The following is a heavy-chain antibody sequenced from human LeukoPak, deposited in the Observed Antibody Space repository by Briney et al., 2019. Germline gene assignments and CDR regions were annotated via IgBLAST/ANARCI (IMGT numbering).Heavy chain of an antibody. D-gene: IGHD2-15*01. CDR2: IYYSGST. J-gene: IGHJ4*02. CDR1: GGSISSSSYY. CDR3: ARDFQNAEHCSGGSCYSERFDY. Sequence: PSETLSLTCTVSGGSISSSSYYWGWISQPPGKGLEWIGSIYYSGSTYYNPSLKSRVTISVDTSKNQFSLKLSSVTAADTAVYYCARDFQNAEHCSGGSCYSERFDYWGQGTLVTVSS. V-gene: IGHV4-39*07.